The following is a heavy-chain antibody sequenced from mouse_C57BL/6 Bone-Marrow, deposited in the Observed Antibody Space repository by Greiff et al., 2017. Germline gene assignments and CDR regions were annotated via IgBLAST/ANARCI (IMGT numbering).Heavy chain of an antibody. CDR2: ISDGGSYT. V-gene: IGHV5-4*03. CDR1: GFTFSSYA. D-gene: IGHD2-2*01. CDR3: ARLWLDWYFDV. Sequence: EVKLVESGGGLVKPGGSLKLSCAASGFTFSSYAMSWVRQTPEKRLEWVATISDGGSYTYYPDTVKGRFTISRDNAKNNLYLQMSHLKSEDTAMYYCARLWLDWYFDVWGTGTTVTVSA. J-gene: IGHJ1*03.